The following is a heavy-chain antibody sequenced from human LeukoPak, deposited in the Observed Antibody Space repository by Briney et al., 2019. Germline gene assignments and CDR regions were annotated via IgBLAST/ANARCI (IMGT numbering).Heavy chain of an antibody. CDR1: GGSISSYY. D-gene: IGHD5-24*01. V-gene: IGHV4-34*01. CDR3: ARDGYNFEGVPFDY. CDR2: INHSGST. Sequence: SETLSLTCTVSGGSISSYYWSWIRQPAGKGLEWIGEINHSGSTNYNPSLKSRVTISVDTSKNQFSLKLSSVTAADTAVYYCARDGYNFEGVPFDYWGQGTLVTVSS. J-gene: IGHJ4*02.